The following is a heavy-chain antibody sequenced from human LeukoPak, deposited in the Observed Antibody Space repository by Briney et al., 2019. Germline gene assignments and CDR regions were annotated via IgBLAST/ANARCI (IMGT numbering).Heavy chain of an antibody. V-gene: IGHV5-51*01. CDR2: IYPGDSDT. Sequence: GESLKISCKGSGYSFTSYWIGWVRQMPGKDLEWMGIIYPGDSDTRYSPSFQGQVTISADKSISPAYLQWSSLKASNTAMYYCARQPSIQKRWFGELLSRYWFDPRGQGTLVTVSS. CDR3: ARQPSIQKRWFGELLSRYWFDP. J-gene: IGHJ5*02. D-gene: IGHD3-10*01. CDR1: GYSFTSYW.